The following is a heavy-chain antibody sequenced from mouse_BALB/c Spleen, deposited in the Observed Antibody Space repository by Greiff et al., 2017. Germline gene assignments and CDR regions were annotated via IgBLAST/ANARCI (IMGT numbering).Heavy chain of an antibody. Sequence: EVQLVESGAELVKPGASVKLSCTASGFNFKDTYMHWVKQRPEQGLEWIGRIDPANGNTKYDPKFQGKATITADTSSNTAYLQLSSLTSEDTAVYYCARNYNYAMDYWGQGTSVTVSS. CDR3: ARNYNYAMDY. CDR1: GFNFKDTY. V-gene: IGHV14-3*02. D-gene: IGHD2-1*01. CDR2: IDPANGNT. J-gene: IGHJ4*01.